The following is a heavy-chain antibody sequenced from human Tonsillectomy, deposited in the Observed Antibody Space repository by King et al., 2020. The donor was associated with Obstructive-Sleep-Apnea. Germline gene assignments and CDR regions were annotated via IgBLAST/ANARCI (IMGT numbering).Heavy chain of an antibody. CDR1: GFTFSSYS. V-gene: IGHV3-48*01. D-gene: IGHD4-17*01. Sequence: EVQLVESGGGLVQPGGSLRLSCAASGFTFSSYSMNWVRQAPGKGLEWVSYISSSSSTIYYADSVKGRFTISRDNAKNSLYLQMNSLRAVDTAVYYCARRNDYGDPYYFDYWGQGTLVTVSS. J-gene: IGHJ4*02. CDR3: ARRNDYGDPYYFDY. CDR2: ISSSSSTI.